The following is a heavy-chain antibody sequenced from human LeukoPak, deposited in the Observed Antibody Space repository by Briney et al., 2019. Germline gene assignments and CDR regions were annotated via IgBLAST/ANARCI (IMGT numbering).Heavy chain of an antibody. D-gene: IGHD6-19*01. J-gene: IGHJ6*03. Sequence: SETLSLTRTVSGGSISSYYWGWIRQPPGKGLEWIGYIYYSGSTNYNPSLKSRVTISVDTSKNQFSLKLSSVTAADTAVYYCARRPRYSSGWYSVDYYYYMDVWGKGTTVTVSS. V-gene: IGHV4-59*08. CDR2: IYYSGST. CDR1: GGSISSYY. CDR3: ARRPRYSSGWYSVDYYYYMDV.